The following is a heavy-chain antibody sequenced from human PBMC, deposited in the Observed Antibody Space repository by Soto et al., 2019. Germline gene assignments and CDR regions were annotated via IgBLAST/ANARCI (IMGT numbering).Heavy chain of an antibody. D-gene: IGHD4-4*01. CDR3: AKALDDYTRFDS. CDR2: IRSSGGDT. CDR1: GFTFSSYA. J-gene: IGHJ4*02. Sequence: EVQLLESGGGLVQPGGSLRLSCVASGFTFSSYAMSWVRQAPGKGLEWVSRIRSSGGDTNYADSVKGRFTISRDNSRNTLFLQMNSLRAEDTALYFCAKALDDYTRFDSWGQGMLVTVSS. V-gene: IGHV3-23*01.